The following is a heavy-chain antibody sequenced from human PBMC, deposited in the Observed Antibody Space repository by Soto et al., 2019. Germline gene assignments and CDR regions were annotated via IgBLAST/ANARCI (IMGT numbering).Heavy chain of an antibody. Sequence: EVQLLESGGGLVQPGGSLRLSCVASRFTFSSYAMTWVRQAPGKGLVWVSTIGGSGGRTYYADSVKGRFTISRDNSKNTPHLQMNGLRAEETAVDYGASNSQLWSSFDYWGQGTL. CDR2: IGGSGGRT. CDR3: ASNSQLWSSFDY. V-gene: IGHV3-23*01. CDR1: RFTFSSYA. J-gene: IGHJ4*02. D-gene: IGHD5-18*01.